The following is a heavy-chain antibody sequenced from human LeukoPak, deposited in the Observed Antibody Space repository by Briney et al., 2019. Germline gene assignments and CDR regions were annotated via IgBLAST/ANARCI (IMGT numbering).Heavy chain of an antibody. V-gene: IGHV6-1*01. J-gene: IGHJ5*02. Sequence: SQTLSLTCAISGDSVSSNSAAWNWIRQSPSRGLEWLGRTYYRSKWYNDYAVSVKSRITINPDTSKNQFSLQLNSVTPEDTAVYYCAREPCDFWSGARDGWFDPWGQGTLVTVSS. CDR2: TYYRSKWYN. D-gene: IGHD3-3*01. CDR3: AREPCDFWSGARDGWFDP. CDR1: GDSVSSNSAA.